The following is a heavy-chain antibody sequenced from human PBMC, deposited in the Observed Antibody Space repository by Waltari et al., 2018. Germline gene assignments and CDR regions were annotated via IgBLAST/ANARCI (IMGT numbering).Heavy chain of an antibody. Sequence: QVQLQESGPGLVKPSQTLSLTCTVSGGSVSSGGYYWRWIRQPPGKGLEWIGYVYYSGSTYYNPSLKSRVTISVDPSKNQFSLKLSSVTAADTAVYYCARVRDGLHNWFDPWGQGTLVTVSS. D-gene: IGHD5-12*01. V-gene: IGHV4-31*03. CDR3: ARVRDGLHNWFDP. J-gene: IGHJ5*02. CDR2: VYYSGST. CDR1: GGSVSSGGYY.